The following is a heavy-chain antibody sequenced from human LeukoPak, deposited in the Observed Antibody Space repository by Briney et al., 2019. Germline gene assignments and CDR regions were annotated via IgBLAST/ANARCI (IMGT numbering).Heavy chain of an antibody. Sequence: PGTSLRLSCAATGFTFSFYGMHWVREAPGKGLEWVADIWHDRSNKYYADSVKGRFTISRDNSKNTLYLQMDSLRAEDTGLYYCAKDTTQSRGYFDYWGQGTLVTVSS. J-gene: IGHJ4*03. V-gene: IGHV3-33*06. CDR1: GFTFSFYG. CDR3: AKDTTQSRGYFDY. D-gene: IGHD1-1*01. CDR2: IWHDRSNK.